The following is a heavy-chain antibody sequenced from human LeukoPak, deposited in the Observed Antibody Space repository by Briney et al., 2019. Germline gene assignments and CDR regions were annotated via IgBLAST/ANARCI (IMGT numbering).Heavy chain of an antibody. J-gene: IGHJ4*02. CDR2: ISAGGSST. D-gene: IGHD4-17*01. Sequence: GGSLRLSCAASGFTFRDHFMSWVRQAPGEGLEWVSAISAGGSSTYYTDSVKGRFTISRDHSKNTLYLQMSSLRADDTAVYYCAKDTDYGDYYFDSWGQGTLVTVSS. CDR3: AKDTDYGDYYFDS. V-gene: IGHV3-23*01. CDR1: GFTFRDHF.